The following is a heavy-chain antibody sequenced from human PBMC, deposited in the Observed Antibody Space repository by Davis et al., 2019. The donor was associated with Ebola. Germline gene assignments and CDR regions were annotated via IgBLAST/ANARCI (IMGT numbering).Heavy chain of an antibody. V-gene: IGHV4-34*01. CDR3: ARGPLGGIAAAGNDY. D-gene: IGHD6-13*01. J-gene: IGHJ4*02. CDR1: GGSFSGYY. CDR2: INHSGST. Sequence: MPSETLSLTCAVYGGSFSGYYWSWIRQPPGKGLEWIGEINHSGSTNYNPSLKSRVTISVDTSKNQFSLKLSSVTAADTAVYYCARGPLGGIAAAGNDYWGQGTLVTVSS.